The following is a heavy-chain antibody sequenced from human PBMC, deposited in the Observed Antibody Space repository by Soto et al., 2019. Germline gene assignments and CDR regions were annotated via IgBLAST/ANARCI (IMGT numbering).Heavy chain of an antibody. Sequence: QVQLVQSGAEVEKPGSSVKVSCKASGGTFRSYAISWVRQAPGQGLEWMGGIIPIFGTANYAQKFQGRVQITADAYTSTDYMELSSLSSEDTAVYYCARGWADYGILTVYPRGEYYGMDVWGQGTTVTGSS. V-gene: IGHV1-69*01. D-gene: IGHD3-9*01. CDR1: GGTFRSYA. CDR3: ARGWADYGILTVYPRGEYYGMDV. CDR2: IIPIFGTA. J-gene: IGHJ6*02.